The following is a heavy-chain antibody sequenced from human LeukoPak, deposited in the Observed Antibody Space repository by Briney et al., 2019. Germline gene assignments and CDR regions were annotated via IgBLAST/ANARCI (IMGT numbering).Heavy chain of an antibody. CDR3: TVGYSSAWPFDY. J-gene: IGHJ4*02. D-gene: IGHD6-19*01. V-gene: IGHV3-15*01. CDR2: IKSKTEGGTT. CDR1: GFTFTNAW. Sequence: GGSLRLSCAASGFTFTNAWMSWVRQAPGKGLEWVGRIKSKTEGGTTDYAAPVKGRLTISRDDSKNALYLQMNSLKIEDTAVYYCTVGYSSAWPFDYWGQGTLVTVSS.